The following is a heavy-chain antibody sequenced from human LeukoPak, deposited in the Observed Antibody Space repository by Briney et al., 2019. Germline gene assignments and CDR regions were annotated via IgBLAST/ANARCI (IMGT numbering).Heavy chain of an antibody. Sequence: PGGSLRLSCAASGFTFSSYSMNWVRQAPGKGLEWVSYISSSSSTIYYADSVKGRFTISRDNAKNSLYLQMNSLRAEDTAVYYCARDDRFRELSWDYYYYYMDVWGKGTTVTVSS. J-gene: IGHJ6*03. CDR1: GFTFSSYS. V-gene: IGHV3-48*01. D-gene: IGHD3-10*01. CDR2: ISSSSSTI. CDR3: ARDDRFRELSWDYYYYYMDV.